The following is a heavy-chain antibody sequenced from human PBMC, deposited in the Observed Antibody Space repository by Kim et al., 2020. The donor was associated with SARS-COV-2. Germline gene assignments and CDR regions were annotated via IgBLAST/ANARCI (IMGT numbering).Heavy chain of an antibody. CDR3: TRSVDGSGLDP. Sequence: GGSLRLSCTASGFTFGDYVMSWFRQAPGKGLEWVGFIRSKADGGTTEYAASVKGRFIISRDDSKNIAYLQMNSLKTEDTAVYYCTRSVDGSGLDPWGQGTLVTVSS. J-gene: IGHJ5*02. CDR1: GFTFGDYV. V-gene: IGHV3-49*03. CDR2: IRSKADGGTT. D-gene: IGHD3-10*01.